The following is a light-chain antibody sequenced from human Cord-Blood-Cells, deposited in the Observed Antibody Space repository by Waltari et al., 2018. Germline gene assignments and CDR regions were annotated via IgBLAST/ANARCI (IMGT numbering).Light chain of an antibody. CDR2: AAS. J-gene: IGKJ4*01. Sequence: DIQMTQSPSSLSASVGDRVTIPCRASQSISSYLNWYQQKPGKAPKLLIYAASSLQSGVPSRCSGSGSGTDFTLTISSLQPEDFATYYCQQSYSTPPITFGGGTKVEIK. CDR1: QSISSY. CDR3: QQSYSTPPIT. V-gene: IGKV1-39*01.